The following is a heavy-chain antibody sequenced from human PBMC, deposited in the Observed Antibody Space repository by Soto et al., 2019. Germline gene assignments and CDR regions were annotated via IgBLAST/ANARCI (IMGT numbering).Heavy chain of an antibody. CDR2: INPSGGSA. Sequence: QVQLVQSGAEVKKPGASVKVFCRTSGYTFTNYYMHWVRQAPGQGLEWMGIINPSGGSASYAQKFQGRVSMTRETSTSTVYMELSSLRSDDTAVFYCSREKVGATTGRSFDYWGLGTLITVS. CDR3: SREKVGATTGRSFDY. V-gene: IGHV1-46*01. J-gene: IGHJ4*02. CDR1: GYTFTNYY. D-gene: IGHD1-26*01.